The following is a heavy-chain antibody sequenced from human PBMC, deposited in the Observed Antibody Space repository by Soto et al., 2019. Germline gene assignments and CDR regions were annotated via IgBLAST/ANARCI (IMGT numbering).Heavy chain of an antibody. Sequence: QVQLVESGGGVVQPGRSLRLSCAASGFTFSYYAMHWVRQAPGKGLEWVAVISYDGSNKYYADSVKGRFTISRDNSKNXXYLQMNNLSAEDTAVYYCARAALVGTSYGLHYFDSWGQGTLVTVSS. CDR3: ARAALVGTSYGLHYFDS. D-gene: IGHD5-18*01. V-gene: IGHV3-30-3*01. CDR1: GFTFSYYA. CDR2: ISYDGSNK. J-gene: IGHJ4*02.